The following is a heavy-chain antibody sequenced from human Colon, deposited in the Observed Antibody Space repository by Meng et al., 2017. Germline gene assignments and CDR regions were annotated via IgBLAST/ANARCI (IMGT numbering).Heavy chain of an antibody. J-gene: IGHJ4*02. Sequence: QVQLVESGAGVKKSGASDHDSRKASGYTFTTYGISWMRQAPGQGLEWMGWISTYDDNTNYVEKFRGRVTMTTDTSTNTDYMELRSLRSDDTAVYYCARDNPGDYVWDYWGQGTLVTVSS. D-gene: IGHD4-17*01. CDR1: GYTFTTYG. CDR3: ARDNPGDYVWDY. V-gene: IGHV1-18*01. CDR2: ISTYDDNT.